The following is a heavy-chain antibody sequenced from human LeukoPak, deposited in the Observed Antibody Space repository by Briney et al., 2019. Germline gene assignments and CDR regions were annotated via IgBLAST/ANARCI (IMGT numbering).Heavy chain of an antibody. J-gene: IGHJ4*02. CDR2: IYHSGST. D-gene: IGHD5-12*01. Sequence: PSETLSLTCTVSGYSISSGYYWGWIRQPPGKGLEWIGNIYHSGSTYYNPSLKSRVTISVDTSKNQFSLKLSSVTAADTAVYYYARGKDIVATTYFDYWGQGTLVTVSS. CDR3: ARGKDIVATTYFDY. CDR1: GYSISSGYY. V-gene: IGHV4-38-2*02.